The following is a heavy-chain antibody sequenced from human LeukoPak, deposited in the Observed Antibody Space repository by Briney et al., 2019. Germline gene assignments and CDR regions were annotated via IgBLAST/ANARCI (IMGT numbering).Heavy chain of an antibody. J-gene: IGHJ5*02. V-gene: IGHV4-4*09. CDR1: GGSISSYY. CDR3: ARNEGVIDNWFDP. Sequence: SETLPLTCTVSGGSISSYYWSWIRQPPGKGLEWIGYIYTSGSTNYNPSLKSRVTISVDTSKNQFSLKLSSVTAADTAVYYCARNEGVIDNWFDPWGQGTLVTVSS. CDR2: IYTSGST. D-gene: IGHD3-16*02.